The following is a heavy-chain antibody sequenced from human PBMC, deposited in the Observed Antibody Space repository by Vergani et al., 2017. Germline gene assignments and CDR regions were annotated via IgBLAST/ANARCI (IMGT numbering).Heavy chain of an antibody. CDR3: ARAEAAAAGRINWFDP. CDR2: IYYSGST. D-gene: IGHD6-13*01. Sequence: QVQLQESGPGLVKPSQTLSLTCTVSGGSISSGGYYWSWIRQHPGQGLEWIGYIYYSGSTYYNPSLKSRVTISVDTSKNQFSLKLSSVTAADTAGYYCARAEAAAAGRINWFDPWGQGTLVTVSS. J-gene: IGHJ5*02. CDR1: GGSISSGGYY. V-gene: IGHV4-31*03.